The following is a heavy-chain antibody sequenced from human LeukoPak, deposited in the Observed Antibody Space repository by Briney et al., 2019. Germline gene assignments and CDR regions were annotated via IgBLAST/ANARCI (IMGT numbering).Heavy chain of an antibody. D-gene: IGHD1-26*01. CDR3: ARRYSGSYHII. CDR1: GGSSSGYY. V-gene: IGHV4-34*01. CDR2: INHSGST. Sequence: SETLSLTCAVYGGSSSGYYWSWIRRPPGKGLEWIGEINHSGSTNYNPSPKSRVTISVDTSKNQFSLKLSSVTAADTAVYYCARRYSGSYHIIGGQGTLVTVSS. J-gene: IGHJ4*02.